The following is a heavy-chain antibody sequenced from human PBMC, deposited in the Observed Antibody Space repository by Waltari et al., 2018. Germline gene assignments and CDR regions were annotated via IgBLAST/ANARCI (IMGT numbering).Heavy chain of an antibody. D-gene: IGHD3-10*01. CDR2: IYATGST. Sequence: VQLQESGPGLVKPSDTLSLTCTVSGGSISPYYWRWIRQPAGKGLERSGRIYATGSTNYNPSLKSRVTMSVDTSKNQFSLKLSSVTAADTAVYYCARLPYNNIYFYYYMDVWGKGTTVTVSS. J-gene: IGHJ6*03. CDR3: ARLPYNNIYFYYYMDV. CDR1: GGSISPYY. V-gene: IGHV4-4*07.